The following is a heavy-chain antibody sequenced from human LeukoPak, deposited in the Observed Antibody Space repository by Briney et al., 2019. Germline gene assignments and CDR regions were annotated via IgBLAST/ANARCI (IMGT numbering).Heavy chain of an antibody. D-gene: IGHD4-17*01. CDR1: GGSINSDDYY. CDR3: ARGGSSYGDYPLGY. J-gene: IGHJ4*02. CDR2: IYYSGST. Sequence: SETLSLTCTGSGGSINSDDYYWSWIRQPPGKGLEWIGYIYYSGSTYYNPSLKSRVTISVDTSKNQFSLKLSSVTAADTAVYYCARGGSSYGDYPLGYWGQGTLVTVSS. V-gene: IGHV4-30-4*01.